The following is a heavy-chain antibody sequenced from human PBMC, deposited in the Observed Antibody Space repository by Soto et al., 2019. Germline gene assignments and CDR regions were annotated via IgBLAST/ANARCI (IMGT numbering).Heavy chain of an antibody. J-gene: IGHJ6*03. V-gene: IGHV6-1*01. Sequence: PSQTRSLTCAISGDSVSSNSAAWNWIRQSPSRGLEWLGRTYYRSRWYNDYAVSVKSRITVNPDTSKNQFSLHLNSVTPEATAVYYGAGTTSLQWYYIDVWDKGSTVTVCS. CDR1: GDSVSSNSAA. CDR2: TYYRSRWYN. D-gene: IGHD1-7*01. CDR3: AGTTSLQWYYIDV.